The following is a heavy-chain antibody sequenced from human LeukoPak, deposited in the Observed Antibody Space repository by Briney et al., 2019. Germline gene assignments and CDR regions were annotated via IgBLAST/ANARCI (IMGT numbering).Heavy chain of an antibody. CDR3: AKVTYYYDSSGLDY. D-gene: IGHD3-22*01. CDR2: IRYDGSNK. Sequence: GGSLRLSCAASGFTFSSYGMHWVRQAPGKGLEWVAFIRYDGSNKYYADSVKGRFTISRDNSKNTLYLQMNSLRAEDTAVYYCAKVTYYYDSSGLDYWRQGTLVTVSS. J-gene: IGHJ4*02. V-gene: IGHV3-30*02. CDR1: GFTFSSYG.